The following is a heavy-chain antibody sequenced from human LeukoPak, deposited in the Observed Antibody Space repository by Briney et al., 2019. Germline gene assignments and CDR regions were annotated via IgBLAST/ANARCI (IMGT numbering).Heavy chain of an antibody. Sequence: GASVKVSCKASGGTFSSYAISWVRQAPGQGLEWMGGIIPIFGTANYAQKFQGRVTITTDESTSTAYMELSSLRSEDTAVYYCARGGYCSSTSCPTALRWFDPWGQGTLVTVSS. CDR1: GGTFSSYA. CDR3: ARGGYCSSTSCPTALRWFDP. J-gene: IGHJ5*02. CDR2: IIPIFGTA. D-gene: IGHD2-2*01. V-gene: IGHV1-69*05.